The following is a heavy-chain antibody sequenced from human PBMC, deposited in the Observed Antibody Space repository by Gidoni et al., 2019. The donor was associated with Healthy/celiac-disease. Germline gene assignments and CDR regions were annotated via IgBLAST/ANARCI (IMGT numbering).Heavy chain of an antibody. CDR3: ARGPPRTNYYGSGSYYNPNWYFDL. V-gene: IGHV3-21*01. J-gene: IGHJ2*01. D-gene: IGHD3-10*01. Sequence: EVQLVESGGGLVKPGGSLRLSCAASGFTFSSYSMNWVRQAPGKGLGWVSSISSSSSYIYYADSVKGRFTISRDNAKNSLYLQMNSLRAEDTAVYYCARGPPRTNYYGSGSYYNPNWYFDLWGRGTLVTVSS. CDR1: GFTFSSYS. CDR2: ISSSSSYI.